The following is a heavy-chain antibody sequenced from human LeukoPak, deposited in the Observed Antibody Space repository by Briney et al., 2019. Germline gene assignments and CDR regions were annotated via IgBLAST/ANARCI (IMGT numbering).Heavy chain of an antibody. CDR3: ARDLAVAGRMWYFDL. CDR2: IGTAGDT. CDR1: RFTFSSYD. V-gene: IGHV3-13*01. Sequence: GGSLRLSCAASRFTFSSYDMHWVRQATGKGLEWVSAIGTAGDTYYPGSVKGRFTISRENAKNSLYLQMNSLRAGDTAVYYCARDLAVAGRMWYFDLWGRGTLVTVSS. D-gene: IGHD6-19*01. J-gene: IGHJ2*01.